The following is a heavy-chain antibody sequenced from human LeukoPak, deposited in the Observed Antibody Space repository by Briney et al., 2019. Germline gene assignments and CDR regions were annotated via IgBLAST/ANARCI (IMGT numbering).Heavy chain of an antibody. CDR1: GGSISSSSYY. Sequence: SETLSLTCTVSGGSISSSSYYWGWIRQPPGKGLEWIGSIYYSGSTYYNPSLKSRVTISVDTSKNQFSLKLSSVTAADTAVYYCARGWLLDSWGQGTLVTVSS. J-gene: IGHJ4*02. D-gene: IGHD5-12*01. CDR2: IYYSGST. V-gene: IGHV4-39*01. CDR3: ARGWLLDS.